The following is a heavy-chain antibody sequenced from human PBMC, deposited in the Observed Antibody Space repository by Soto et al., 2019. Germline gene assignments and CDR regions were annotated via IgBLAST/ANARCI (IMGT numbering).Heavy chain of an antibody. V-gene: IGHV1-69*01. CDR1: GGTFSSYA. Sequence: QVQLVQSGAEVKKPGSSVKVSCKASGGTFSSYAISWVRQAPGQGLEWMGGIIPIFGTANYAQKFQCKVRITADESSSTAYMELSSLRSEETAVYYCARDSSGFTARSSWGQGTLVTVCS. D-gene: IGHD3-9*01. CDR2: IIPIFGTA. J-gene: IGHJ5*02. CDR3: ARDSSGFTARSS.